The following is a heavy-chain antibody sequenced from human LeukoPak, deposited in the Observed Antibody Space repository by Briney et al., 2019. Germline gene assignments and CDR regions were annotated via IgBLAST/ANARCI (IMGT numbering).Heavy chain of an antibody. Sequence: GGSLRLSCAASGFTVSSNCMSWVRQAPGKGLEWVSVIYSGGSTYYADSVKGRITISRDTSKNTLYLQINSLRAEDTAVYYCARAYSHAFDPWGQGTLVAVSS. CDR3: ARAYSHAFDP. J-gene: IGHJ5*02. CDR2: IYSGGST. CDR1: GFTVSSNC. D-gene: IGHD2-21*01. V-gene: IGHV3-66*01.